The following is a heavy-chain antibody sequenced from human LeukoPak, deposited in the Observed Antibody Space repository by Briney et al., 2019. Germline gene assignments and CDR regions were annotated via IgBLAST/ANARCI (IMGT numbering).Heavy chain of an antibody. CDR3: VFVTIFDAFDP. Sequence: SETLSLTCTVSGGSISSSSYYWGWLRQPPGKGLEWIGSIYYSGSTYYNPSLKSRVTISVDTSKNQFSLKLSSVTAADTAVYYCVFVTIFDAFDPWGQGTLVTVSS. D-gene: IGHD3-3*01. CDR2: IYYSGST. J-gene: IGHJ5*02. V-gene: IGHV4-39*07. CDR1: GGSISSSSYY.